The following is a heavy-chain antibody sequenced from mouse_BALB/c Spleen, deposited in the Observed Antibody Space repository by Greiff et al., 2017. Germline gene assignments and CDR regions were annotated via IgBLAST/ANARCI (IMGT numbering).Heavy chain of an antibody. CDR3: ARGHYYGSSWFAY. J-gene: IGHJ3*01. V-gene: IGHV5-6-5*01. D-gene: IGHD1-1*01. Sequence: EVQRVESGGGLVKPGGSLKLSCAASGFTFSSYAMSWVRQTPEKRLEWVASISSGGSTYYPDSVKGRFTISRDNARNILYLQMSSLRSEDTAMYYCARGHYYGSSWFAYWGQGTLVTVSA. CDR2: ISSGGST. CDR1: GFTFSSYA.